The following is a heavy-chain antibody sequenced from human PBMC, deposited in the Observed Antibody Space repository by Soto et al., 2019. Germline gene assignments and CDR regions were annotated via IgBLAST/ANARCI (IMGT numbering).Heavy chain of an antibody. CDR1: GDSVSSNSAA. D-gene: IGHD1-1*01. CDR2: TYYRSKWYN. Sequence: SQTLSLTCAISGDSVSSNSAAWNWIRQSPSRGLEWLGRTYYRSKWYNDYAVSVKSRITINPDTSKNQFSLQLNSVTPEDSAVYYCARDEELEPPTGLDYWGQGTLVTVSS. CDR3: ARDEELEPPTGLDY. V-gene: IGHV6-1*01. J-gene: IGHJ4*02.